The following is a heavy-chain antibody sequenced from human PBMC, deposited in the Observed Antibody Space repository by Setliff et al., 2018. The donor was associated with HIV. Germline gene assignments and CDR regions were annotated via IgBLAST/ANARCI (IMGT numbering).Heavy chain of an antibody. D-gene: IGHD2-2*03. Sequence: PGESLKISCKGSGYSFTNYWIGWVRQMPGKGPEWMGIIYPGDSDTRYSPSFQGQVTISADKSISTAYLQWSSLKASDTAMYYCARHGYCSGTSCSEYYYYYGMDVWGQGTTVTV. CDR3: ARHGYCSGTSCSEYYYYYGMDV. J-gene: IGHJ6*02. CDR2: IYPGDSDT. V-gene: IGHV5-51*01. CDR1: GYSFTNYW.